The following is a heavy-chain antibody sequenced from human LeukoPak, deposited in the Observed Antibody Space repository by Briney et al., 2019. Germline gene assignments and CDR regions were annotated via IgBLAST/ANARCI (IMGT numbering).Heavy chain of an antibody. CDR2: IYPKSGGT. CDR3: ARVSTSGYRDWLDP. D-gene: IGHD3-9*01. CDR1: GYTFADYY. J-gene: IGHJ5*02. Sequence: ASVKVSCRTSGYTFADYYIHWVRQAPGQGLEWMGWIYPKSGGTNSAQKFQGRVTMTRDTSISTAYMELSRLRFDDTAVYYCARVSTSGYRDWLDPWGQGTLVTVSS. V-gene: IGHV1-2*02.